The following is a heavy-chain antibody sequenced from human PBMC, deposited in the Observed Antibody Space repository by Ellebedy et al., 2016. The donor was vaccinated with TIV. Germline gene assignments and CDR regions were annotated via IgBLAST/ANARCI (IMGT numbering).Heavy chain of an antibody. V-gene: IGHV3-7*01. J-gene: IGHJ6*03. CDR2: IKQDGSAK. CDR1: GFTFSSSW. CDR3: ARRYMDV. Sequence: GGSLRLXXAASGFTFSSSWMQWVRQAPGNGLEWVANIKQDGSAKYYVDSVKGRFTISRDNAKNSVYLQMNNLRAEDTAVYYCARRYMDVWGKGTTVTVSS.